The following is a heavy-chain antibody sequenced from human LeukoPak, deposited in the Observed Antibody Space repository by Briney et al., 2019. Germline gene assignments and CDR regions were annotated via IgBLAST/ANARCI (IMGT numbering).Heavy chain of an antibody. V-gene: IGHV3-64*01. D-gene: IGHD6-19*01. CDR2: ISSNGGST. CDR3: ARSGGWYEFDY. J-gene: IGHJ4*02. CDR1: GFTFSSYA. Sequence: GGSLRLSCAASGFTFSSYAMHWVRQAPGKGLGYVSAISSNGGSTYYANSVKGRFTISRDNSKNTLYLQMGSLRAEDMAVYYCARSGGWYEFDYWGQGTLVTVSS.